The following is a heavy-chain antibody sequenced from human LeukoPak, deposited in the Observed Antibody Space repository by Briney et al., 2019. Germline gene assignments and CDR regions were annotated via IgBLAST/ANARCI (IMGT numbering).Heavy chain of an antibody. Sequence: GGSLRLSCAASGFTFSSYSMQWVRQASGKGLEWVGRIRSKANSYATAYAASVKGRFTISRDDSKNTAYLQMNSLKTQDTAVYYCTRRTYCSSTSCYNMGRQDDYWGQGTLVTVSS. CDR2: IRSKANSYAT. CDR3: TRRTYCSSTSCYNMGRQDDY. V-gene: IGHV3-73*01. J-gene: IGHJ4*02. D-gene: IGHD2-2*02. CDR1: GFTFSSYS.